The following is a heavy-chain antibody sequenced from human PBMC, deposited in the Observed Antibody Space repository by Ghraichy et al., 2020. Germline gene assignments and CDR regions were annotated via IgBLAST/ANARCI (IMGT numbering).Heavy chain of an antibody. J-gene: IGHJ1*01. CDR1: GFTFFNYA. V-gene: IGHV3-23*01. CDR3: AKAWDYGDGGFDG. CDR2: ITCSGAQI. Sequence: GGSLRLSCETSGFTFFNYAMSWVRQAPGKGLEWVSTITCSGAQIYYADSVKGRFTISRDNSNNTVSLQMSGLRAEDTAVFYCAKAWDYGDGGFDGWGQGTLDPFSS. D-gene: IGHD4-17*01.